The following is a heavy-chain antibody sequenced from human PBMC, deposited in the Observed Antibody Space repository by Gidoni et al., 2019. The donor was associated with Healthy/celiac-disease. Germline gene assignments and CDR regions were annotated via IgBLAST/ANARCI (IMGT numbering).Heavy chain of an antibody. CDR1: GGSFSGYY. Sequence: QVQLQPLGAGLLKPPRTLSLTCAVHGGSFSGYYWGWVRQPPGKGLEWIGEINHSGSTSYIPSLKSRVTISVDTSKSQFSLKLSSVTAADTAVYYCARGTGASGWYVARTHYFDYWGQGTLVTVSS. CDR2: INHSGST. V-gene: IGHV4-34*01. J-gene: IGHJ4*02. D-gene: IGHD6-19*01. CDR3: ARGTGASGWYVARTHYFDY.